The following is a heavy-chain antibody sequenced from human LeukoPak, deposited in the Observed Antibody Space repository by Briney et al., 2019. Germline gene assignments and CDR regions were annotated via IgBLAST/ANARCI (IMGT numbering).Heavy chain of an antibody. CDR2: IYYSGST. V-gene: IGHV4-59*01. D-gene: IGHD3-16*01. Sequence: PSETLSLTCTVPGGSISSYYWSWIRQPPGKGLEWIGYIYYSGSTNYNPSLKSRVTISVDTSKNQFSLKLSSVTAADTAVYYCAREVHTYYFDYWGQGTLVTVSS. J-gene: IGHJ4*02. CDR1: GGSISSYY. CDR3: AREVHTYYFDY.